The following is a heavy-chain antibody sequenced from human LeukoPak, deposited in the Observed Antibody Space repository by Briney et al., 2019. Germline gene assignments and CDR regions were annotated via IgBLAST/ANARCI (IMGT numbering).Heavy chain of an antibody. V-gene: IGHV1-18*01. CDR2: ISAYNGNT. CDR1: GYTSTSYG. Sequence: ASVKVSSKASGYTSTSYGISWVRQATGQGLEWMGWISAYNGNTNYAQKLQGRVTMTTDTSTSTAYMELRGLRSDDTAVDYCAGVFLSSSLVPWGQGTLVTVSS. CDR3: AGVFLSSSLVP. J-gene: IGHJ5*02. D-gene: IGHD6-13*01.